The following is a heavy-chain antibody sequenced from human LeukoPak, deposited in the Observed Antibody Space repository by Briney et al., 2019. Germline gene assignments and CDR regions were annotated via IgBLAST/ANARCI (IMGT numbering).Heavy chain of an antibody. Sequence: GRSLRLSCAASGFTFDDYAMHWVRQAPGKGLEWVSGISWNSGSIGYADSVKGRFTISRDNAKNSLYLQMNSLRAEDTALYYCTREAWEFRDSFDIWGQGTMVTVSS. V-gene: IGHV3-9*01. CDR3: TREAWEFRDSFDI. CDR1: GFTFDDYA. D-gene: IGHD1-26*01. J-gene: IGHJ3*02. CDR2: ISWNSGSI.